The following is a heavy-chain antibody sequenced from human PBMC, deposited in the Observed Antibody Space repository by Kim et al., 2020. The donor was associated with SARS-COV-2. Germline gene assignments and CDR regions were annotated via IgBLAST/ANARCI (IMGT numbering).Heavy chain of an antibody. CDR1: GGTFSSYA. CDR3: ARSVVRGSTPNWFDP. Sequence: SVKVSCKASGGTFSSYAISWVRQAPGQGLEWMGGIIPIFGTANYAQKFQGRVTITADESTSTAYMELSSLRSEDTAVYYCARSVVRGSTPNWFDPWGQGTLVTVSS. D-gene: IGHD3-10*01. J-gene: IGHJ5*02. V-gene: IGHV1-69*13. CDR2: IIPIFGTA.